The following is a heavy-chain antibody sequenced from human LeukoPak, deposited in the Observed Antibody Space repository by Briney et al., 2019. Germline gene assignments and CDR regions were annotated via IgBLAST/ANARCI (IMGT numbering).Heavy chain of an antibody. J-gene: IGHJ4*02. V-gene: IGHV3-23*01. CDR2: ISGSGGST. CDR1: GFTFSSYA. Sequence: GGSLRLSCAASGFTFSSYAMSWVRQAPGKGLEWASAISGSGGSTYYADSVKGRFTISRDNSKNTLYLQMNSLRAEDTAVYYCANHVAVVFGHAHWFDYWGQGTLVTVSS. CDR3: ANHVAVVFGHAHWFDY. D-gene: IGHD6-19*01.